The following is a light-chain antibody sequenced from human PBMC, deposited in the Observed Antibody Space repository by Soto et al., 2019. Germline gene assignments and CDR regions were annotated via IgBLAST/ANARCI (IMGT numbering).Light chain of an antibody. CDR1: QSVIHTSNNKSY. CDR2: WAS. Sequence: DIVMTQSPDSLAVSLGERATINCKSSQSVIHTSNNKSYLAWYLQKAGQPPELLLYWASARDSGVPARFSGSGSGTDFTLTISSLQAEDVAVYYCQQYYSTPRTFGQGTKVEI. J-gene: IGKJ2*01. CDR3: QQYYSTPRT. V-gene: IGKV4-1*01.